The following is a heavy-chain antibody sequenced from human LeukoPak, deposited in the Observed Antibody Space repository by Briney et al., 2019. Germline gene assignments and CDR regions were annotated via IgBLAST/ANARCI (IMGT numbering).Heavy chain of an antibody. CDR2: IYQSGNS. V-gene: IGHV4-38-2*01. D-gene: IGHD1-20*01. Sequence: PSETLSLTCDVSGYSLSSGYYWGWIRQPPGKGLEWIGSIYQSGNSYQKSSLKSRLTLSVDMSKNNFSLKVMSVTAADTAVYYCARSPSRYNWNFDYWGQGILVTVAS. J-gene: IGHJ4*02. CDR3: ARSPSRYNWNFDY. CDR1: GYSLSSGYY.